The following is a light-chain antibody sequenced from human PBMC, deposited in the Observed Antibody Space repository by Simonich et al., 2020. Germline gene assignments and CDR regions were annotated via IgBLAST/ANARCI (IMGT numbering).Light chain of an antibody. Sequence: IQMTQSPSSLSASVGDRVTITCRASQGIRNDLGWYQQKPGKAPKLLIYKASSLESGVPSRFSCSGSGTEFTLTISSLQPDDFATYYCQQYNSYSPSYTFGPGTKVDIK. V-gene: IGKV1-5*03. CDR3: QQYNSYSPSYT. CDR1: QGIRND. CDR2: KAS. J-gene: IGKJ3*01.